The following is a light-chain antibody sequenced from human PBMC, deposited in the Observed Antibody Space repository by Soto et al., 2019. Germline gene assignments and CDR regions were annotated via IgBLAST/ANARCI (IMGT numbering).Light chain of an antibody. J-gene: IGKJ1*01. CDR3: QQYVTSPRT. V-gene: IGKV3-20*01. CDR2: AAS. CDR1: QTISNNY. Sequence: EIVLTQSPGTLSLSPGEGATLSCRASQTISNNYLAWYQHKPGQAPRLLIYAASTRATGIPDRFSGSGSGADFTLTVNRLEPEDFAVYYCQQYVTSPRTLGQGTKVEI.